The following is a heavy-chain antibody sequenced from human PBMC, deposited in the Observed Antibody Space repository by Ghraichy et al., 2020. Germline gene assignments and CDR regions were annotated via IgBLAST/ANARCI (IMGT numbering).Heavy chain of an antibody. CDR1: GGSLRGTY. Sequence: SETLSLTCAVYGGSLRGTYWSWIRQPPGKGLEWIGEINQSGSTNYNPSLKSRVTMSVDASKNQFSLKLTSVTAADTAIYYCARAPYDDDGFYDDGFDIWGQGTMFTVSS. CDR2: INQSGST. V-gene: IGHV4-34*01. D-gene: IGHD3-22*01. CDR3: ARAPYDDDGFYDDGFDI. J-gene: IGHJ3*02.